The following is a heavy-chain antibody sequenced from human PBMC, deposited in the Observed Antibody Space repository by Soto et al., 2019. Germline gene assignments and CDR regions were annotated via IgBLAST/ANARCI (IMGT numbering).Heavy chain of an antibody. D-gene: IGHD3-9*01. V-gene: IGHV3-23*01. CDR1: GFIFSNYA. J-gene: IGHJ4*02. CDR3: AGRTGYPFDY. Sequence: EVQLLESGGGLVQPGVSRRLSCAASGFIFSNYAMNWVRQATGKGLEWVSAVGGNGLDTYYADSVKGRFTISRDNSKNTLDRHMNSLRAEDTAVYYCAGRTGYPFDYWGQGTLGTVSS. CDR2: VGGNGLDT.